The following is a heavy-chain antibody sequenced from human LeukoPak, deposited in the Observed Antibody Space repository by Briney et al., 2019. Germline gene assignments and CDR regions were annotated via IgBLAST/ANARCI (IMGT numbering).Heavy chain of an antibody. J-gene: IGHJ4*02. V-gene: IGHV3-23*01. CDR2: ISLTGSRT. CDR1: GFSFSSYA. Sequence: GGSLRLSCAASGFSFSSYAMSWVRQAPGKGLEWVATISLTGSRTYFPDSVKGRFTLSRDNSKSMLYLQMNSLRAEDTALYYCAKGKAEAYPYNFDNWGQGILVTVSS. D-gene: IGHD1-1*01. CDR3: AKGKAEAYPYNFDN.